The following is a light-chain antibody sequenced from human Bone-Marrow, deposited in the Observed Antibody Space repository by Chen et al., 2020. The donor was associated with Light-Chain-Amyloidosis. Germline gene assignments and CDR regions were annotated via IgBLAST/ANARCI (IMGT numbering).Light chain of an antibody. J-gene: IGLJ3*02. Sequence: SYVLTQPSSVSVAPGQTATIACGGNNIGSTCVHWYQQPPGQAPLLVVYDDSDRPSGIPERLSGANSGNTANLTISRVEAEDEADYYCQVWDRSSDRPVFGGGTKLTVL. CDR1: NIGSTC. CDR2: DDS. V-gene: IGLV3-21*02. CDR3: QVWDRSSDRPV.